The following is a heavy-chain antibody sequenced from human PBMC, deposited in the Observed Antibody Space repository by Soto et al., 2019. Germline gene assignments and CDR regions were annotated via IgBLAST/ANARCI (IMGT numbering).Heavy chain of an antibody. D-gene: IGHD6-13*01. CDR1: GGSFSGYY. CDR2: INHSGST. Sequence: PSETLSLTCAVYGGSFSGYYWSWIRQPPGKGLEWIGEINHSGSTNYNPSLKSRVTISVDTSKNQFSLKLSSVTAADTAVYYCATGGGIAADRMDVWGQGNTVTVSS. J-gene: IGHJ6*02. V-gene: IGHV4-34*01. CDR3: ATGGGIAADRMDV.